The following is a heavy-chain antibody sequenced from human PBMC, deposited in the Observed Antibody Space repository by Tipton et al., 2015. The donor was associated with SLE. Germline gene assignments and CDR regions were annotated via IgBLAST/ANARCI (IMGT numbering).Heavy chain of an antibody. D-gene: IGHD3-16*01. CDR2: IYYSGST. V-gene: IGHV4-39*01. CDR3: ARRKGEDAFDI. CDR1: GGSISSSSYY. Sequence: TLSLTCTVSGGSISSSSYYWGWIRQPPGKGLEWIGSIYYSGSTYYNPSLKSRVTISVDTSKNQFSLKLSSVTAADTAVYYCARRKGEDAFDIWGQGTMVTVSS. J-gene: IGHJ3*02.